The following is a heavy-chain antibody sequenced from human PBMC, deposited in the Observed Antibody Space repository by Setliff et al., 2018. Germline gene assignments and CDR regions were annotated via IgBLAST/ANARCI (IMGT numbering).Heavy chain of an antibody. CDR3: ARTPRGGNSAFDI. V-gene: IGHV4-4*02. CDR1: GDSISSNNW. Sequence: SETLSLTCAVSGDSISSNNWWSWVRQPPGMRLEWIGEIYHTENTNYNSSLKSRVTISVDKSKNQFSLKLTSVTTADTAVYYCARTPRGGNSAFDIWGQGTMVTVSS. CDR2: IYHTENT. J-gene: IGHJ3*02. D-gene: IGHD2-21*02.